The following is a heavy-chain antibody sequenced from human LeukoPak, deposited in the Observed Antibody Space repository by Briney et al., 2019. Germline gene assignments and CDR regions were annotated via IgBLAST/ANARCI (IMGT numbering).Heavy chain of an antibody. D-gene: IGHD3-10*01. CDR3: AKGLGNYYYYGMDV. J-gene: IGHJ6*02. CDR1: GFTFSNNW. CDR2: ISSDGSIT. V-gene: IGHV3-74*01. Sequence: GGSLRLSCAASGFTFSNNWMHWVRQAPGKGLVWVSRISSDGSITSYADSVKGRFTISRDNAKNSLYLQMNSLRAEDTALYYCAKGLGNYYYYGMDVWGQGTTVTVSS.